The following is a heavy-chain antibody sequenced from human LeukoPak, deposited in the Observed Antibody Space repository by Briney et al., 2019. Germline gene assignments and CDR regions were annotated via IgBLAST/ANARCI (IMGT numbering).Heavy chain of an antibody. CDR2: ISGSGGST. J-gene: IGHJ4*02. D-gene: IGHD2-15*01. CDR1: GFTFSSYA. V-gene: IGHV3-23*01. CDR3: AKYCSGGSCYGILDY. Sequence: PGWSLRLSCAASGFTFSSYAMSRVRQAPGKGLEWVSAISGSGGSTYYADSVKGRFTISRDNSKNTLYLQMNSLRAEDTAVYYCAKYCSGGSCYGILDYWGQGTLVTVSS.